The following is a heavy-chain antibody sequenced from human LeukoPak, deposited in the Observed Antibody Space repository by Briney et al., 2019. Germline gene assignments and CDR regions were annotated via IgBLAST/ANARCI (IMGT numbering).Heavy chain of an antibody. Sequence: GASVKVSCKASGYTFTSYAMHWVSEAPGQRLEWMGWINAGNGNTKYSQKFQGRVTITRDTSASTAYMELSSLRSEDTAVYYCASCLRDSCYWFDPWGQGTLVTVSS. CDR1: GYTFTSYA. CDR3: ASCLRDSCYWFDP. J-gene: IGHJ5*02. V-gene: IGHV1-3*01. CDR2: INAGNGNT. D-gene: IGHD2-15*01.